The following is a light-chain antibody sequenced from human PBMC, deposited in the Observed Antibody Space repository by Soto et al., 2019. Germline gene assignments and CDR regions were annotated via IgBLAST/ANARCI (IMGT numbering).Light chain of an antibody. J-gene: IGLJ2*01. V-gene: IGLV2-14*03. Sequence: QSALTQPASVSGSPGQSITISCTRTSSDVGGYNFVSWYQQQSGKAPKLLLYDVSNRPSGISNRFSGSRSGNTASLNIFGLQTEDEADYYCSSYTGSITPVLFGGGTKVTVL. CDR1: SSDVGGYNF. CDR2: DVS. CDR3: SSYTGSITPVL.